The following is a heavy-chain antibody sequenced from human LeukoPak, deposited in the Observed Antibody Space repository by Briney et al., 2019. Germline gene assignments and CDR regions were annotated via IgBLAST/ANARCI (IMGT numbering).Heavy chain of an antibody. D-gene: IGHD3-22*01. CDR2: IYHTGST. J-gene: IGHJ4*02. Sequence: PSETLSPTCTVSGGSISSSNSYWGWIRQPPGKGLEWIGTIYHTGSTYYNPSLKSRVTISVDTSKNQFSLNLSSVTAADTAVYYCARYYYDSRLFDYWGQGTLVTVSS. V-gene: IGHV4-39*01. CDR3: ARYYYDSRLFDY. CDR1: GGSISSSNSY.